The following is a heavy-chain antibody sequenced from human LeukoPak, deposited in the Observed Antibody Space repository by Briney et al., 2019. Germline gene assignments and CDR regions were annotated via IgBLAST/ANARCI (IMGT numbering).Heavy chain of an antibody. J-gene: IGHJ5*02. Sequence: SXXXSCXASGYTFTSYYMHWVRQAPGQGLEWMGXXNPXXGSTSYAQKFQGRVTMTRDTSTSTVYMELSGLRSEDTAVYYCARDRGGYCSSTSCLRSDWFDPWGQGTLVTVSS. D-gene: IGHD2-2*01. CDR3: ARDRGGYCSSTSCLRSDWFDP. CDR1: GYTFTSYY. V-gene: IGHV1-46*01. CDR2: XNPXXGST.